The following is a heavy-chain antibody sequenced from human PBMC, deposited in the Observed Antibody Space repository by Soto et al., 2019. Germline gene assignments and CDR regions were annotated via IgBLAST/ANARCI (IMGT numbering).Heavy chain of an antibody. J-gene: IGHJ4*02. CDR1: GFTSSSHW. D-gene: IGHD3-3*01. V-gene: IGHV3-7*01. Sequence: PGGSLRLSCAASGFTSSSHWMTWVRQAPGKGLEWVANIKQDGSDEYYVDSVKGRFTISRDNAKNSLSLQMNSLRAEDTAMYYCARGGVFWSGDPALIDYWGQGTLVTVSS. CDR2: IKQDGSDE. CDR3: ARGGVFWSGDPALIDY.